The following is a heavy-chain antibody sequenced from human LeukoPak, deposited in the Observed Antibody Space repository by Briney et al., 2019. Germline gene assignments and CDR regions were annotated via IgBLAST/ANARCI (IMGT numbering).Heavy chain of an antibody. V-gene: IGHV4-39*01. CDR3: ARRTVTPFYFDY. Sequence: PGGSLRLSCAASGFTFSSYAMFWIRQPPGKGLEWIGSIYYSGSTHYNPSLKSRVTISVDTSKNQFSLKLSSVTAADTAVCYCARRTVTPFYFDYWGQGTLVTVSS. J-gene: IGHJ4*02. D-gene: IGHD4-17*01. CDR1: GFTFSSYA. CDR2: IYYSGST.